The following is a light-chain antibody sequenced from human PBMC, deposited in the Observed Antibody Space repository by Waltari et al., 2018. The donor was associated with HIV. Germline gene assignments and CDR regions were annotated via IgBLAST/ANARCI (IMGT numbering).Light chain of an antibody. CDR2: GAS. CDR1: QSVSSSY. V-gene: IGKV3-20*01. Sequence: EIVLTQSPGTLSLSPGKRATLSCRASQSVSSSYLALYQQKPGQAPRLLIYGASSRATGIPDRFSGSGSGTDFTLTISRLEPEDFAVYYCQQYGSSGVTFGGGTKVEIK. CDR3: QQYGSSGVT. J-gene: IGKJ4*01.